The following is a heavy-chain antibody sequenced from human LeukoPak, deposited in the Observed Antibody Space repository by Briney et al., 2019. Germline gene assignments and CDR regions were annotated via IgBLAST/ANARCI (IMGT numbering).Heavy chain of an antibody. CDR3: ARLYSRGDPFDI. V-gene: IGHV1-2*02. Sequence: ASVKVSCKASGYTFTGYYMHWVRQAPGQGLEWMGWINPASGGTDYAQKFQDRVTMTRDTSISTAYMELSRLRSDDTAVYYCARLYSRGDPFDIWGQGTMVTVSS. CDR1: GYTFTGYY. J-gene: IGHJ3*02. D-gene: IGHD3-22*01. CDR2: INPASGGT.